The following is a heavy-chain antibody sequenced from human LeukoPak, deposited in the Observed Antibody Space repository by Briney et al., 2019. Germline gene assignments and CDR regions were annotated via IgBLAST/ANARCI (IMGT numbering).Heavy chain of an antibody. V-gene: IGHV5-51*01. CDR1: GYSFTSYW. J-gene: IGHJ4*02. Sequence: GESLKISCKGSGYSFTSYWIGWVRQMPGKGLEWMGIIYPGDSDTRYSPSFQGQVTISADKSISTAYLQWSSLKASDTAMYYCARAREGTGYGDYFGYWGQGTLVTVSS. CDR2: IYPGDSDT. CDR3: ARAREGTGYGDYFGY. D-gene: IGHD4-17*01.